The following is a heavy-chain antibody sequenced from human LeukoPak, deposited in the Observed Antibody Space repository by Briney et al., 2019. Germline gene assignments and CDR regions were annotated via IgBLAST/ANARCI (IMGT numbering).Heavy chain of an antibody. Sequence: GGSLRLSCAASGFTVSSNYMSWVRQAPGKGREWVANIKPDGSEKYFVDSVKGRFTISTDNAKNSLYLQMNSLRAEDTAVYYCLRSGGYWGQGTPVTVSS. D-gene: IGHD1-26*01. V-gene: IGHV3-7*01. CDR1: GFTVSSNY. CDR3: LRSGGY. J-gene: IGHJ4*02. CDR2: IKPDGSEK.